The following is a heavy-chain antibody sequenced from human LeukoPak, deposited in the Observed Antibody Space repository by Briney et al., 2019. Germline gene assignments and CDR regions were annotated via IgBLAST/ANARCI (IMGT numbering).Heavy chain of an antibody. V-gene: IGHV1-2*02. CDR1: GYTFTGYY. J-gene: IGHJ5*02. D-gene: IGHD5-18*01. CDR2: INPNSGGT. CDR3: ARGRVGYSYGFEGLHKLNWFDP. Sequence: ASVTVSCKASGYTFTGYYMHWVRQAPGQGLEWMGWINPNSGGTNYAQKFQGRVTMTRDTSISTAYMELSRLRSDDTAVYYCARGRVGYSYGFEGLHKLNWFDPWGQGTLVTVSS.